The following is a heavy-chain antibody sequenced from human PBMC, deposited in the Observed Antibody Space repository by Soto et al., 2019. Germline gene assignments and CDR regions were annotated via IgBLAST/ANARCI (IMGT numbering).Heavy chain of an antibody. J-gene: IGHJ4*02. V-gene: IGHV4-59*01. CDR3: AREISGISN. CDR2: IYYTGST. D-gene: IGHD1-26*01. Sequence: PSETLSLTCTVSGGSISTYYWSWIRQPPGKGLEWIGYIYYTGSTNYNPSLKSRVTISVDTSRSQFSLKLSSVTAADTAVYYCAREISGISNWGQGTLVTVSS. CDR1: GGSISTYY.